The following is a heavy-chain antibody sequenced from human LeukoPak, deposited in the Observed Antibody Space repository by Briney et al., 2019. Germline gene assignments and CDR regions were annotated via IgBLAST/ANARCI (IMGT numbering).Heavy chain of an antibody. Sequence: GGSLRLSCAASGFTFSSYGMHWVRQAPGKGLEWVAVISYDGSNKYYADSVKGRFTISRDNSKNTLYLQMNSLRAEDTAVYYCAREYSSRTYYFDYWGQGTLVTVSS. CDR2: ISYDGSNK. CDR1: GFTFSSYG. J-gene: IGHJ4*02. D-gene: IGHD4-11*01. V-gene: IGHV3-30*19. CDR3: AREYSSRTYYFDY.